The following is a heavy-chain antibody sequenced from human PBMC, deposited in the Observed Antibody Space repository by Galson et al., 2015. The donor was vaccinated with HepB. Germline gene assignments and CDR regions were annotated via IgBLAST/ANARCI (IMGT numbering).Heavy chain of an antibody. Sequence: QSGAEVKKPGESLKISCKASGYTFTSYAMHWVRQAPGQRLEWIGWINAGNGNTKYSQKFQGRVTITRDTSASTAYMELSSLRSEDTAVYYCARRDPVYYGMDVWGQGTMVTVSS. CDR2: INAGNGNT. CDR1: GYTFTSYA. CDR3: ARRDPVYYGMDV. J-gene: IGHJ6*02. V-gene: IGHV1-3*01. D-gene: IGHD2-8*01.